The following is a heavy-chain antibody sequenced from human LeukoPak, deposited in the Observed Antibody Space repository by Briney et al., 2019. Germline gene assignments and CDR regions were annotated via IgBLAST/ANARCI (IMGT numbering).Heavy chain of an antibody. V-gene: IGHV3-74*01. CDR2: INSDGSST. Sequence: GGSLRLSCGASGFTFSSYWMYWVRQAPEKGLVWVSRINSDGSSTNYADSVKGRFTISRDNAKNTLYLQMNSLSAEDTAVYYCARGGVDYWGQGTLVTVSS. CDR1: GFTFSSYW. CDR3: ARGGVDY. J-gene: IGHJ4*02. D-gene: IGHD3-10*01.